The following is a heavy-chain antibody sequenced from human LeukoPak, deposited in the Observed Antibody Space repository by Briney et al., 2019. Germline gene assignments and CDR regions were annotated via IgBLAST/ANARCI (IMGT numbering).Heavy chain of an antibody. V-gene: IGHV3-48*01. CDR3: ARDLAPYMDV. CDR2: ISSSSSTI. Sequence: PGGSLRLSCAASGFTFSSYSMNWVRQAPGKGLEWVSYISSSSSTIYYADSVKGRFTISRDNAKNSLYLQMNSLRPEDTAVYYCARDLAPYMDVWGKGTTVTVSS. CDR1: GFTFSSYS. J-gene: IGHJ6*04.